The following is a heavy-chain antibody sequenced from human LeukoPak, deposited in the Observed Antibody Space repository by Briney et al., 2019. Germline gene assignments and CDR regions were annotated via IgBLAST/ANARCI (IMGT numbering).Heavy chain of an antibody. V-gene: IGHV1-46*01. CDR2: INPTGGST. Sequence: EASVKVSCKASGYTFTSYFIHWVRQAPGEGLEWMGIINPTGGSTRYAQKFQGRVTMTRDTSTSTVYMELSSLRSEDTAVYYCAGARKDYYDSSGYYWDWFDPWGQGTLVTVSS. D-gene: IGHD3-22*01. CDR3: AGARKDYYDSSGYYWDWFDP. J-gene: IGHJ5*02. CDR1: GYTFTSYF.